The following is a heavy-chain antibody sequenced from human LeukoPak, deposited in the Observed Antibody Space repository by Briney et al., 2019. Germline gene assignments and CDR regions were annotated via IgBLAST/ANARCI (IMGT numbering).Heavy chain of an antibody. Sequence: PSETLSLTCTVSGGSISSGSYYWSWIRQPAGKGLEWIGRIYTSGSTNYNPSLKSRVTISVDTSKNQFSLKLSSVTAADTAVYYCARRLSSPLRFVYYYYYYYMDVWGKGTTVTVSS. D-gene: IGHD3-3*01. CDR1: GGSISSGSYY. CDR2: IYTSGST. CDR3: ARRLSSPLRFVYYYYYYYMDV. J-gene: IGHJ6*03. V-gene: IGHV4-61*02.